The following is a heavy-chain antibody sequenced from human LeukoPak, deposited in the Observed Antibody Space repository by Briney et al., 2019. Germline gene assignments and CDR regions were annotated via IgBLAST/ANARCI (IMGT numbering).Heavy chain of an antibody. V-gene: IGHV3-7*01. CDR2: IKQDGSEE. CDR1: GFTFSSYW. CDR3: AGDHCSSTSCYDYGMDV. D-gene: IGHD2-2*01. Sequence: GGSLRLSCAASGFTFSSYWMSWVRQAPGKGLEWVANIKQDGSEEYYVDSVKGRFTISRDNAKNSLYLQMNSLRAEDTAVYYCAGDHCSSTSCYDYGMDVWGQGTTVTVSS. J-gene: IGHJ6*02.